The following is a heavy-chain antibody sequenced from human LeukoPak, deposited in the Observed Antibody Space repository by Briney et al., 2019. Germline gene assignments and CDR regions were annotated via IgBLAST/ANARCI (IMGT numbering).Heavy chain of an antibody. CDR3: ARVSREWFGELLSLTYNWFDP. CDR1: GGSISSYY. CDR2: IYSSGST. V-gene: IGHV4-4*07. D-gene: IGHD3-10*01. J-gene: IGHJ5*02. Sequence: SETLSLTCTVSGGSISSYYWSWIRQPAGEGLEWIGRIYSSGSTNYNPSLRSRVTLSVATSKNQFSLKLSSVTAADTAVYYCARVSREWFGELLSLTYNWFDPWGQGTLVTVSS.